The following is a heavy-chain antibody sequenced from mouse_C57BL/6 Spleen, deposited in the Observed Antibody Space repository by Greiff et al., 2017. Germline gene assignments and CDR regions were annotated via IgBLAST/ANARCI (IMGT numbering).Heavy chain of an antibody. Sequence: VQLQQSGAELVRPGTSVKLSCKASGYTFTSYWMHWVKQRPGQGLEWIGVIDPSDSYTNYNQKFKGKATLTVDPSSSTAYMQLSSLTSEDSAVYYCARSRGTYYSNYVSMDYWGQGTSVTVSS. CDR2: IDPSDSYT. J-gene: IGHJ4*01. CDR1: GYTFTSYW. CDR3: ARSRGTYYSNYVSMDY. D-gene: IGHD2-5*01. V-gene: IGHV1-59*01.